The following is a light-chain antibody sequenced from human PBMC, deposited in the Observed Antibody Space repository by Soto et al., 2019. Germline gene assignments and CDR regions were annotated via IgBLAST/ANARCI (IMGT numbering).Light chain of an antibody. CDR1: QAISSY. J-gene: IGKJ4*01. CDR3: HKYNHAPT. Sequence: DIQLTQSPSSLSASVGDRVTITCRASQAISSYLAWYQQKPGKVPELLIYATSTLQSGAPSRFSGSGSGPDFTLTISSLQPEDVATYYCHKYNHAPTFGGETKVEIK. CDR2: ATS. V-gene: IGKV1-27*01.